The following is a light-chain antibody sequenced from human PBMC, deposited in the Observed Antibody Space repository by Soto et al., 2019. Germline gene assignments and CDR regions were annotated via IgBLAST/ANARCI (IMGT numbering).Light chain of an antibody. CDR3: QQYLNSPRT. V-gene: IGKV3-20*01. CDR2: DAS. Sequence: VFTQSPGTLSFSPGEGATLSCRASQRVASDLAWYLQKPGQPPRLLIYDASIRATGIPDRISGSGSERDFTLTISRLEPEDAAVYYCQQYLNSPRTLGQGTKVDIK. CDR1: QRVASD. J-gene: IGKJ1*01.